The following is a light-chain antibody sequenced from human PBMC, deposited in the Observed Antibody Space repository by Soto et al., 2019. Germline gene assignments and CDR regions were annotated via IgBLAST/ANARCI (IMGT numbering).Light chain of an antibody. Sequence: DIQMTQSPSSLSASVGDRVTITCRASQSITSYLNWYQQKPRKAPELLIYAASNLQSGVPSRFSGSGSGTEFTLTISSLQPEDFATYYCQQSYSIPITFGQGTRLEIK. J-gene: IGKJ5*01. CDR3: QQSYSIPIT. CDR2: AAS. CDR1: QSITSY. V-gene: IGKV1-39*01.